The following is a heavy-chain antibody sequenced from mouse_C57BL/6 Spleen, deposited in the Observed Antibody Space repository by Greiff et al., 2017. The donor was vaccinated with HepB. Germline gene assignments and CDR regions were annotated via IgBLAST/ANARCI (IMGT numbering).Heavy chain of an antibody. D-gene: IGHD4-1*01. J-gene: IGHJ2*01. Sequence: EVKLQQSGPELVKPGASVKISCKASGYTFTDYYMNWVKQSHGKSLEWIGDINPNNGGTSYNQKFKGKATLTVDKSSSTAYMELRSLTSEDSAVYYCARVGYYFDYWGQGTTLTVSS. V-gene: IGHV1-26*01. CDR3: ARVGYYFDY. CDR1: GYTFTDYY. CDR2: INPNNGGT.